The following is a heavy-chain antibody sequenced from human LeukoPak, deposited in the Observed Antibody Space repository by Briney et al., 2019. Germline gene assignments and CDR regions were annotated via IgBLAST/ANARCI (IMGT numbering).Heavy chain of an antibody. V-gene: IGHV1-2*06. Sequence: ASVKVSCXASGYTFTGYYMHWVRQAPGQGLVWMGRINPNSGGTNYAQKFQGRVTMTRDTSISTAYMELSRLRSDDTAVYYCARKPCGGDCYYYFDYWGQGTLVTVSS. CDR1: GYTFTGYY. D-gene: IGHD2-21*02. CDR2: INPNSGGT. CDR3: ARKPCGGDCYYYFDY. J-gene: IGHJ4*02.